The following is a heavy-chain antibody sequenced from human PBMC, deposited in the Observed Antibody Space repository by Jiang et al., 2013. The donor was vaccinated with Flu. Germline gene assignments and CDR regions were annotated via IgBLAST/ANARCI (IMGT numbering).Heavy chain of an antibody. CDR2: INHSGST. CDR1: GGSFSGYY. V-gene: IGHV4-34*01. CDR3: ARGGVDTAMVNY. J-gene: IGHJ4*02. Sequence: LLKPSETLSLTCAVYGGSFSGYYWSWIRQPPGKGLEWIGEINHSGSTNYNPSLKSRVTISVDTSKNQFSLKLSSVTAADTAVYYCARGGVDTAMVNYWGQGTLVTVSS. D-gene: IGHD5-18*01.